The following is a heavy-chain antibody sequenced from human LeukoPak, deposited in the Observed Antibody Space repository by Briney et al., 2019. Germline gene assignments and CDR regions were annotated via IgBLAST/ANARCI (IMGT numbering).Heavy chain of an antibody. Sequence: GGSLRLSCAASGFTFSSYSMNWVRQAPGKGLEWVSVIYSGGSTYYADSVKGRFTISRDNSKNTLYLQMNSLRAEDTAVYYCAREPDYYDSSGADYWGQGTLVTVSS. CDR1: GFTFSSYS. CDR3: AREPDYYDSSGADY. CDR2: IYSGGST. V-gene: IGHV3-53*01. J-gene: IGHJ4*02. D-gene: IGHD3-22*01.